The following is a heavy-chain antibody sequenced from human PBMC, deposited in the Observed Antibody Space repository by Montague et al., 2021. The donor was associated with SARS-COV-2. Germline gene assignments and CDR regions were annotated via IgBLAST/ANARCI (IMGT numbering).Heavy chain of an antibody. Sequence: SETLSLTCTVYGGSISSYYWTWFRQPPGKGLEWIAYMYYSGSTNYNPSLKSRVTISVDTSKNQFSLKLTSVTAADTAVYYCAGQRRGGLVSTPRFFDYWGQGTLVTVSS. J-gene: IGHJ4*02. CDR1: GGSISSYY. D-gene: IGHD6-19*01. CDR2: MYYSGST. V-gene: IGHV4-59*01. CDR3: AGQRRGGLVSTPRFFDY.